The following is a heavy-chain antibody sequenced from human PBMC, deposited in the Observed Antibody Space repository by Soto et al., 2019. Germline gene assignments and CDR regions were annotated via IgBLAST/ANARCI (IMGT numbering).Heavy chain of an antibody. V-gene: IGHV3-23*01. CDR1: GFTFSSYA. CDR3: AANRGYNYYYGMDV. J-gene: IGHJ6*02. CDR2: ISGSGGST. Sequence: EVQLLESGGGLVQPGGSLRLSCAASGFTFSSYAMSWVRQAPGKGLEWVSAISGSGGSTYYADSVKGRFTISRDNSKNTLYLQMNSPRAEDTAVYYCAANRGYNYYYGMDVWGQGTTVTVSS. D-gene: IGHD3-22*01.